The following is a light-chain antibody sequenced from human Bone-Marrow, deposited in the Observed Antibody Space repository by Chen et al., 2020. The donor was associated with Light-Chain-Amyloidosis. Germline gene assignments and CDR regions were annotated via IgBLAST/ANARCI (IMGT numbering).Light chain of an antibody. Sequence: SYELTQPPSLSVSPGQTSRITCSGDDLPTKYAYWYQQKPGQAPVLVIHRDTERPSGVSERFYGSSSGTTATLTISGGQAEGEADYDCQSADSSGTYEVIFGGGTKLTVL. V-gene: IGLV3-25*03. J-gene: IGLJ2*01. CDR3: QSADSSGTYEVI. CDR1: DLPTKY. CDR2: RDT.